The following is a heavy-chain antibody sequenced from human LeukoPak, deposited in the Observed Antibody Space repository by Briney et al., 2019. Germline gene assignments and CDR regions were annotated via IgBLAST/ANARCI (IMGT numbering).Heavy chain of an antibody. D-gene: IGHD6-19*01. CDR3: ARVLAVAEFDNWFDP. J-gene: IGHJ5*02. CDR1: GYTFTSYG. Sequence: ASVKLSCKASGYTFTSYGISWVRQAPGQGLEWMGWISAYSGNTNYAQKLQGRVTMTTDTSTNTAYRELRSLSSDDTAVYYCARVLAVAEFDNWFDPWGQGTLVNVSS. CDR2: ISAYSGNT. V-gene: IGHV1-18*01.